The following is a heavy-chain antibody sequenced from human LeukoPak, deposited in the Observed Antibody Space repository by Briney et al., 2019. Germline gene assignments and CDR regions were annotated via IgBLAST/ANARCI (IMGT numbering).Heavy chain of an antibody. Sequence: PGGSLRLSCAASGFSFSSYAMSWVRQAPGKGLEWVSGIINSGGSTSYVDSVKGRFTISRDNSKNTLYLQMNSLRAEDTAVYYCAKDFGDSSGYPPYYFDYWGQGTLVTVSS. V-gene: IGHV3-23*01. CDR1: GFSFSSYA. CDR3: AKDFGDSSGYPPYYFDY. CDR2: IINSGGST. D-gene: IGHD3-22*01. J-gene: IGHJ4*02.